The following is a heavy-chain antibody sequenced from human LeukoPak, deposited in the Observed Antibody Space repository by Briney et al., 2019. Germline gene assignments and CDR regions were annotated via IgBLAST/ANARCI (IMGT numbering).Heavy chain of an antibody. V-gene: IGHV3-23*01. Sequence: SGGSLGLSCAASGFTFSDYAMTWVRQAPGKGLEWVATISGSGVMTYYADSVRGRFTISRDNSKNILYLQMNSLRAVDTAVYFCAKGDKMLTWRRTYNRFDPWGQGTLVTVSS. CDR2: ISGSGVMT. D-gene: IGHD3-16*01. CDR1: GFTFSDYA. CDR3: AKGDKMLTWRRTYNRFDP. J-gene: IGHJ5*02.